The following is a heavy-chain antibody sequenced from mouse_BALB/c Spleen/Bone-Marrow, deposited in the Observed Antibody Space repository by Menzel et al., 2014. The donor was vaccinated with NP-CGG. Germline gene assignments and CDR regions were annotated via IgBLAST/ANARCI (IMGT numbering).Heavy chain of an antibody. CDR1: GFTFSSYA. Sequence: EVQLVESGGGLVKPGGSLKLSCAASGFTFSSYAMSWVRQTPEKRLEWVATISSGGSYTYYPDSVKGRFTISRDNAKNTRYLQMSSLRSEDTAMYYCARHGITRLLDYWGQGTTLTVYS. J-gene: IGHJ2*01. V-gene: IGHV5-9-3*01. D-gene: IGHD2-4*01. CDR3: ARHGITRLLDY. CDR2: ISSGGSYT.